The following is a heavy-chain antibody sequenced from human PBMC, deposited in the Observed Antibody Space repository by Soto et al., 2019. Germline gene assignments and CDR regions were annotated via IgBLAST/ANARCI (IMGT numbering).Heavy chain of an antibody. J-gene: IGHJ6*03. CDR2: IKQDGSEK. CDR1: GFTFSSYW. V-gene: IGHV3-7*01. Sequence: GGSLRLSCAASGFTFSSYWMSWVRQAPGKGLEWVANIKQDGSEKYYVDSVKGRFTISRDNAKNSLYLQMNSLRAEDTAVYYCARVPSLRFLEWLPLPYYYYYYMDVWGKGTTVTVSS. CDR3: ARVPSLRFLEWLPLPYYYYYYMDV. D-gene: IGHD3-3*01.